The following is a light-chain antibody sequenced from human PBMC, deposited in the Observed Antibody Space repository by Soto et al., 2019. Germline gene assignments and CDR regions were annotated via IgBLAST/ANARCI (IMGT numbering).Light chain of an antibody. CDR1: SNDVGAYNF. CDR2: EVN. Sequence: QSALTQPPSASGSPGQSVTISCTGTSNDVGAYNFISWYQQHPGKAPKLMIYEVNKRPSGVPDRFSGSKSGNTASLTVSGLQADDEADYYCSSYAGNNNLVFGGGTKVTVL. J-gene: IGLJ2*01. CDR3: SSYAGNNNLV. V-gene: IGLV2-8*01.